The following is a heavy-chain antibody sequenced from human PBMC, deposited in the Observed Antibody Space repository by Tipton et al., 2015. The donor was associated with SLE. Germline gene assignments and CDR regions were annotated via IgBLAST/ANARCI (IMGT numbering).Heavy chain of an antibody. CDR2: ISYDGSNK. V-gene: IGHV3-30*03. D-gene: IGHD6-13*01. J-gene: IGHJ3*02. Sequence: SLRLSCAASGFTFSSYGMHWVRQAPGKGLEWVAVISYDGSNKYYADSVKGRFTISRDNSKNTLYLQMNSLRAEDTAVYYCARIRGAAAAAFDIWGQGTMVTVSS. CDR3: ARIRGAAAAAFDI. CDR1: GFTFSSYG.